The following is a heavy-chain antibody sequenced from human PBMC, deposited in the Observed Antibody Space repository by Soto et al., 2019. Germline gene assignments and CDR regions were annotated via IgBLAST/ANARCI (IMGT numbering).Heavy chain of an antibody. CDR2: IYYSGST. V-gene: IGHV4-59*01. CDR3: ARAHDYDILTGPFGIFDY. J-gene: IGHJ4*02. CDR1: GGSISSYY. Sequence: PSETLSLTCTVSGGSISSYYWSWIRQPPGKGLEWIGYIYYSGSTNYNPSLKSRVTISVDTSKNQFSLKLSSVTAADTAVYYCARAHDYDILTGPFGIFDYWGQGTLVTVSS. D-gene: IGHD3-9*01.